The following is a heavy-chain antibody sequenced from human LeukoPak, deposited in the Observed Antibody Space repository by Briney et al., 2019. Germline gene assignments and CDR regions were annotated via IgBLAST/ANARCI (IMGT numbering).Heavy chain of an antibody. CDR3: ARDLRGGGAFDI. J-gene: IGHJ3*02. CDR2: ISSSSSYI. CDR1: GFTFSSYS. D-gene: IGHD2-15*01. Sequence: GGSLRLSCAASGFTFSSYSMNWVRQAPGKGLEWVSSISSSSSYIYYADSVKGRFTISRDNAKNSLYLQMNSLRAEDTAVYYCARDLRGGGAFDIWGQGTMVTVSS. V-gene: IGHV3-21*01.